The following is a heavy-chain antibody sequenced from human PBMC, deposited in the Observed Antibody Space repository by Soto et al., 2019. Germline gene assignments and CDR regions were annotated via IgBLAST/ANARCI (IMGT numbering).Heavy chain of an antibody. D-gene: IGHD6-13*01. CDR3: ARDQRSDRIAAAGRRGFGAFDI. Sequence: QVQLVESGGGVVQPGRSLRLSCAASGFTFSSYAMHWVRQAPGKGLEWVAVISYDGSNKYYADSVKGRFTIPRDNSKNPLYLQMNSLRAEDTAVYYCARDQRSDRIAAAGRRGFGAFDIWGQGTMVTVSS. V-gene: IGHV3-30-3*01. CDR1: GFTFSSYA. CDR2: ISYDGSNK. J-gene: IGHJ3*02.